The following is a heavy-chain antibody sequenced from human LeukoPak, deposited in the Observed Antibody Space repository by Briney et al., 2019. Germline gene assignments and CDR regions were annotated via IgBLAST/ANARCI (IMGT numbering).Heavy chain of an antibody. D-gene: IGHD4-17*01. J-gene: IGHJ4*02. V-gene: IGHV3-21*04. CDR3: ARATTVTLDSVNYFDY. Sequence: GGSLRLSCAASGFTFSSYSMNWVRQAPGKGLEWVSSISSSSSYIYYADSVKGRFTISRDNAKNSLYLQMNSLRADDTAVYYCARATTVTLDSVNYFDYWGQGTLVTVSS. CDR1: GFTFSSYS. CDR2: ISSSSSYI.